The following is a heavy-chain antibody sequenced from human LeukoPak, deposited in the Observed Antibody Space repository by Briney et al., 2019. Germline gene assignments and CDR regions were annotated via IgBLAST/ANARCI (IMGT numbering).Heavy chain of an antibody. V-gene: IGHV4-61*02. CDR2: IYTSGST. CDR3: ARVLVGPYWFDP. J-gene: IGHJ5*02. Sequence: PSQTLSLTCTLSGGSISSGSYYWSWIRQPAGKGLEWIGRIYTSGSTNYNPSLKSRVTISVDTSKNQFSLKLSSVTAADTAVYYCARVLVGPYWFDPWGQGTLVTVSS. D-gene: IGHD2-8*02. CDR1: GGSISSGSYY.